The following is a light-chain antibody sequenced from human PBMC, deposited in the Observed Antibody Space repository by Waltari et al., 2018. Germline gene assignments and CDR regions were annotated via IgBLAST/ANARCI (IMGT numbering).Light chain of an antibody. Sequence: QSALTHPASASGSPGPSRTISCPRTRSHVGSYNLVSWYQQPPGKAPKPMIYEGSKRPSGVSNRCSGSKSGNTASLTISGLQAEDEADYYCCSYAGSSTYVVFGGGTKLTVL. CDR2: EGS. CDR1: RSHVGSYNL. V-gene: IGLV2-23*01. J-gene: IGLJ2*01. CDR3: CSYAGSSTYVV.